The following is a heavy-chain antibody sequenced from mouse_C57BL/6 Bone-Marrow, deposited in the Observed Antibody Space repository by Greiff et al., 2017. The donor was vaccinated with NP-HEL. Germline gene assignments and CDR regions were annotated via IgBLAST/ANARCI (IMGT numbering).Heavy chain of an antibody. CDR3: ASRYYGRRYFDV. Sequence: VQLQESGAELVRPGASVKLSCKASGYTFTDYYINWVKQRPGQGLEWIARIYPGSGNTYYNEKFKGKATLTAEKSSSTAYMQLSSLTSEDSAVYFCASRYYGRRYFDVWGTGTTVTVSS. D-gene: IGHD1-1*01. CDR1: GYTFTDYY. CDR2: IYPGSGNT. V-gene: IGHV1-76*01. J-gene: IGHJ1*03.